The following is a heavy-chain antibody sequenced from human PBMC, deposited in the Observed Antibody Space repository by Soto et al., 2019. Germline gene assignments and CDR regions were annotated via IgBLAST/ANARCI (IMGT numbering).Heavy chain of an antibody. CDR3: ARYTLTSPSRYNHY. CDR2: TRNKANSYST. J-gene: IGHJ4*02. CDR1: GFTFSDHY. Sequence: GGSLRLSGAASGFTFSDHYMDWVRQAPEKGLEWVGRTRNKANSYSTEYAASVKGRFTISRDDSKNSLYLQMNSLKTEDTAVYHCARYTLTSPSRYNHYWGQGTLVTVS. V-gene: IGHV3-72*01. D-gene: IGHD1-20*01.